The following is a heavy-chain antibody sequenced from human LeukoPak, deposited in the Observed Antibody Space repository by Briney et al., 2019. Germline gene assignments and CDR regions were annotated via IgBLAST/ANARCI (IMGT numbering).Heavy chain of an antibody. CDR3: ARVGSSGWYVHPTLDY. D-gene: IGHD6-19*01. CDR1: GYTFSGYY. CDR2: INPSNGDT. V-gene: IGHV1-2*02. Sequence: RASVKVSCKASGYTFSGYYIHWVRQAPGQGLEWMAWINPSNGDTNYAQKFQGRVTMTRDTSISTAYMELTRLISDDTAVYYYARVGSSGWYVHPTLDYWGQGTLVTVSS. J-gene: IGHJ4*02.